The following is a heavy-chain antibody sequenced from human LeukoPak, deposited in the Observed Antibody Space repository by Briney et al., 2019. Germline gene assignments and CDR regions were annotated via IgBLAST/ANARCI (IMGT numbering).Heavy chain of an antibody. D-gene: IGHD6-19*01. V-gene: IGHV1-2*06. CDR2: INPNSGDT. CDR1: GYTFTGYH. J-gene: IGHJ6*02. CDR3: ARVIIAVAGRDYYYGMDV. Sequence: ASVKVSCKASGYTFTGYHMHWVRQAPGQGLEWMGRINPNSGDTNYAQKFQGRVTMTRDTSISTAYMELSRLRSDDTAVYYCARVIIAVAGRDYYYGMDVWGQGTTVTVSS.